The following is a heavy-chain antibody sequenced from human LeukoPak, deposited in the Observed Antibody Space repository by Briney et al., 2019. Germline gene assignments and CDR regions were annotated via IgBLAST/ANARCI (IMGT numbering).Heavy chain of an antibody. Sequence: GASVTVSCKASGYTLTSYYMHWVRQAPGQGREWMGIINPSGGSTSYAKKFQGRVTMTRDTSISTAYMELSRLRSDDTAVYYCARDLFGVTIFGVVTSDYWGQGTLVTVSS. J-gene: IGHJ4*02. CDR2: INPSGGST. V-gene: IGHV1-46*01. CDR1: GYTLTSYY. D-gene: IGHD3-3*01. CDR3: ARDLFGVTIFGVVTSDY.